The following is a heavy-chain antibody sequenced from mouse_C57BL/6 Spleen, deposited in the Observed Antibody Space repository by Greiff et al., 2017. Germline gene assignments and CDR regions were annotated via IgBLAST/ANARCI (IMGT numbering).Heavy chain of an antibody. Sequence: QVQLKESGPGLVAPSQSLSITCTVSGFSLTSYGVDWVRQPTGKGLAWLGVIWGGGSTNYNSALMSRLSISKDNSKSQVFLKMNMLQTDDTAMYYWAKHAPWDGYFDVWGTGTTVTVSS. J-gene: IGHJ1*03. V-gene: IGHV2-9*01. CDR1: GFSLTSYG. CDR3: AKHAPWDGYFDV. CDR2: IWGGGST. D-gene: IGHD4-1*01.